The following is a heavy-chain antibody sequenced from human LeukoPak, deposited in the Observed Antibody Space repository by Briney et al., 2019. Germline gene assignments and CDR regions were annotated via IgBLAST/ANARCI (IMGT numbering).Heavy chain of an antibody. V-gene: IGHV1-18*01. Sequence: ASVKVSCKASGYTFTSYGISWVRQAPGQGLEWMRWISAYNGNTNYAQKLQGRVTMTTDTSTSTAYMELRSLRSDDTAVYYCARVQYSSSWYAAFDIWGQGTMVTVSS. J-gene: IGHJ3*02. CDR1: GYTFTSYG. D-gene: IGHD6-13*01. CDR3: ARVQYSSSWYAAFDI. CDR2: ISAYNGNT.